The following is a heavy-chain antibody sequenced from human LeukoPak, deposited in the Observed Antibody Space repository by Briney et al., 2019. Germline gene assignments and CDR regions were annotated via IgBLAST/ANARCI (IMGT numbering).Heavy chain of an antibody. V-gene: IGHV3-23*01. Sequence: GGSLRLSCAASGFTFSSYAMSWVRQAPGKGLEWVSAIRGGGGSTYYADSVKGRFTISRDNSKNTLYLQMNSLRAEDTAVYYCAKDRVDIVATIYYYYGMDVWGQGTTVTVSS. CDR1: GFTFSSYA. CDR2: IRGGGGST. D-gene: IGHD5-12*01. J-gene: IGHJ6*02. CDR3: AKDRVDIVATIYYYYGMDV.